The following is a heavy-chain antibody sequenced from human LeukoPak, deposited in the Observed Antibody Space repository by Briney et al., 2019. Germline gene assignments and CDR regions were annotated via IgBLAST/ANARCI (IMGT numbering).Heavy chain of an antibody. V-gene: IGHV3-23*01. CDR2: ISGSGGST. CDR1: GFTFSSYA. CDR3: AKRISSLDGFHFDY. Sequence: GGSLRLPRAASGFTFSSYAMSWVRQAPGKGLEWVSAISGSGGSTYYADSVKGRFTISRNNSKNTLYLQMNSLRAEDTAVYYCAKRISSLDGFHFDYWGQGTLVTVSS. D-gene: IGHD2-15*01. J-gene: IGHJ4*02.